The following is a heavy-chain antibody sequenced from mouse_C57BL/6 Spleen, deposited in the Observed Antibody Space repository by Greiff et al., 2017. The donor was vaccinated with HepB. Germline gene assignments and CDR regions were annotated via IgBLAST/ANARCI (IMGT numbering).Heavy chain of an antibody. Sequence: VQLQESGAELVRPGASVTLSCKASGYTFTDYEMHWVKQTPVHGLEWIGAIDPETGGTAYNQKFKGKAILTADKSSSTAYMELRSLTSEDSAVYYCTSLYDGYYEAYWGQGTLVTVSA. J-gene: IGHJ3*01. D-gene: IGHD2-3*01. CDR1: GYTFTDYE. V-gene: IGHV1-15*01. CDR3: TSLYDGYYEAY. CDR2: IDPETGGT.